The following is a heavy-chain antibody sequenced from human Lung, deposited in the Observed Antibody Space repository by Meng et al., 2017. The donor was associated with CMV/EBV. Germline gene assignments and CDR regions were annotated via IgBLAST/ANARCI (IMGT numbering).Heavy chain of an antibody. D-gene: IGHD2-2*01. Sequence: SVXVSXXASGYTFIAYAFSWVRQAPGQGHEWMGWISAYNGNTNYAQKVQGRVTMTTDTSTTTAYMEPRSLRSDDTAVYYCARDLEYCGSTTCYEDCFDPWGQGTXVTDSS. CDR3: ARDLEYCGSTTCYEDCFDP. CDR2: ISAYNGNT. V-gene: IGHV1-18*01. J-gene: IGHJ5*01. CDR1: GYTFIAYA.